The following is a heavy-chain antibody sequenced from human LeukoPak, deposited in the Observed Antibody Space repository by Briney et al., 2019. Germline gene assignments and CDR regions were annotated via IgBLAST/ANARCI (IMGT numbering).Heavy chain of an antibody. D-gene: IGHD1-26*01. J-gene: IGHJ5*02. CDR3: AREGGYHNWFDP. Sequence: SETLSLTCTVSGGSISSGDYYWSWMRQPPGKGLDWIGYIYYSGSTYYNPSLKSRVTISVDTSKNQFSLKLSSVTAADTAVYYCAREGGYHNWFDPWGQGTLVTVSS. CDR1: GGSISSGDYY. V-gene: IGHV4-30-4*08. CDR2: IYYSGST.